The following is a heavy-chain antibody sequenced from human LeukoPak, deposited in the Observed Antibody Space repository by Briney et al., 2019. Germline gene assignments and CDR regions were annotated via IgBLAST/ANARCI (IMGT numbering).Heavy chain of an antibody. CDR1: GYTLTELS. CDR2: FDPEDGET. Sequence: ASVKVSCKVSGYTLTELSMHWVRQAPGKGLEWMGGFDPEDGETIHAQKFQGRVTMTEDTSTDTAYMELSSLRSEDTAVYYCATNRLTIFGVVAGFDPWGQGTLVTVSS. J-gene: IGHJ5*02. D-gene: IGHD3-3*01. CDR3: ATNRLTIFGVVAGFDP. V-gene: IGHV1-24*01.